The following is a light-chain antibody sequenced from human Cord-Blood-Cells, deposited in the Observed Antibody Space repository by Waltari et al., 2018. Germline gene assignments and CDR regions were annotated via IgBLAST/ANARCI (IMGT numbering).Light chain of an antibody. CDR3: QVWDSSSDHLWV. CDR1: HSGSKM. CDR2: YDS. V-gene: IGLV3-21*04. J-gene: IGLJ3*02. Sequence: SHVLPQPPTVSVASGKTARIPCWGNHSGSKMVRCYQQKPGQAPVLVIYYDSDRPSGIPERFSGSNSGNTATLTISRVEAGDEADYYCQVWDSSSDHLWVFGGGTKLTVL.